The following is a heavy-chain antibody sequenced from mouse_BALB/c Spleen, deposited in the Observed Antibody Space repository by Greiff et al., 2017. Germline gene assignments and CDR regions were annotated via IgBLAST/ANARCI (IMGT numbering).Heavy chain of an antibody. CDR3: ARYGNYRFAY. J-gene: IGHJ3*01. CDR2: ILPGSGST. Sequence: LQESGAELMQPGASVKISCKATGYTFSSYWIEWVKQRPGHGLEWIGEILPGSGSTNYNEKFKGKATFTADTSSNTAYMQLSSLTSEDSAVYYCARYGNYRFAYWGQGTLVTVSA. D-gene: IGHD2-1*01. V-gene: IGHV1-9*01. CDR1: GYTFSSYW.